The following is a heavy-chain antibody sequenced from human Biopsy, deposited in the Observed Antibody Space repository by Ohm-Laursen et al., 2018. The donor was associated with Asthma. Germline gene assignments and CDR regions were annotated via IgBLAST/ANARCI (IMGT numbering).Heavy chain of an antibody. Sequence: AASVKVSCKAPGGTFSNFAISWVRQAPGQGLEWLGGIMTVFGITNYAQKFQGRVTITADESTSTAYMEVTSLRSEDTAIYYCARCQVGYSSGWSLLLKKIYYSGMDVWGQGTAVTVSS. V-gene: IGHV1-69*13. CDR1: GGTFSNFA. D-gene: IGHD6-19*01. J-gene: IGHJ6*02. CDR3: ARCQVGYSSGWSLLLKKIYYSGMDV. CDR2: IMTVFGIT.